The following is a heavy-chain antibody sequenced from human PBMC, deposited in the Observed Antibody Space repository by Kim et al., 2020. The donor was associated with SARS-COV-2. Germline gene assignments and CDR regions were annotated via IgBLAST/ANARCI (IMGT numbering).Heavy chain of an antibody. CDR3: ARGSSVVPAAMYRNWFDP. V-gene: IGHV3-64*01. Sequence: GGSLRLSCAASGFTFSSYAMHWVRQAPGKGLEYVSAISSNGGSTYYANSVKGRFTISRDNSKNTLYLQMGSLRAEDMAVYYCARGSSVVPAAMYRNWFDPWGQGTLVTVSS. CDR2: ISSNGGST. CDR1: GFTFSSYA. J-gene: IGHJ5*02. D-gene: IGHD2-2*01.